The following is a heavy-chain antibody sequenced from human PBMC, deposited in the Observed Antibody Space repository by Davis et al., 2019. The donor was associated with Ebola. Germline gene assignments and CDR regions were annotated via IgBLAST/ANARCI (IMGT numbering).Heavy chain of an antibody. CDR2: IIPILGIA. D-gene: IGHD6-6*01. Sequence: AASVKVSCKASGGTFSSYTISWVRQAPGQGLEWMGRIIPILGIANYAQKFQGRVTITADKSTSTAYMELSSLRSEDTAVYYCARGIQYSSSRVQLLYYWGQGTLVTVSS. J-gene: IGHJ4*02. CDR3: ARGIQYSSSRVQLLYY. V-gene: IGHV1-69*02. CDR1: GGTFSSYT.